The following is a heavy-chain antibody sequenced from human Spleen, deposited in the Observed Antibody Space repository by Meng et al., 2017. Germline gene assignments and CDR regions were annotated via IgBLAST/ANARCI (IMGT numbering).Heavy chain of an antibody. V-gene: IGHV3-21*01. CDR1: GFTFSSYS. CDR2: ISSSSSYI. CDR3: ARELHYYYYYGMAV. D-gene: IGHD3-10*01. Sequence: GGSLRLSCAASGFTFSSYSMNWVRQAPGKGLEWVSSISSSSSYIYYADSVKGRFTISRDNAKNSLYLQMNSLRAEDTAVYYCARELHYYYYYGMAVWGQGNTVTGCS. J-gene: IGHJ6*02.